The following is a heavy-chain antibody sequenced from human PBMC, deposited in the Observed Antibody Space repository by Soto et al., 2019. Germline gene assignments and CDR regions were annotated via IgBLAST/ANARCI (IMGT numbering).Heavy chain of an antibody. J-gene: IGHJ3*01. CDR3: ARGDRGAFDL. CDR1: GFTFSYYW. D-gene: IGHD1-26*01. V-gene: IGHV3-74*01. CDR2: IHSDGSST. Sequence: EVQLVESGGGLVRPGGSLRLSCAASGFTFSYYWTHWVRQAPGKGLVWVSRIHSDGSSTTYADFVKGPFIISRDNARNTVDLQMNSVRVEDTAVYYCARGDRGAFDLWGQGTVVTVSS.